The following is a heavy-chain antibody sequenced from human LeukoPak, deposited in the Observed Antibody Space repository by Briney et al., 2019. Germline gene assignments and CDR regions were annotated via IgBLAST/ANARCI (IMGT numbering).Heavy chain of an antibody. CDR2: ISWNSGSI. CDR1: GFTFDDYA. V-gene: IGHV3-9*01. D-gene: IGHD6-13*01. Sequence: GRSLRLSCAASGFTFDDYAMHWVRQAPGKGREWVSGISWNSGSIGYADSVKGRFAISRDNAKNSLYLQMNSLRAEDTALYYCAKLPSGIAAAGTSYWGQGTLVTVSS. CDR3: AKLPSGIAAAGTSY. J-gene: IGHJ4*02.